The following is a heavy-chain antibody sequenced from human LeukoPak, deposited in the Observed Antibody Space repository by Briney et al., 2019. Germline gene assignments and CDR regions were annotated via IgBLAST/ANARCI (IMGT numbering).Heavy chain of an antibody. J-gene: IGHJ3*02. Sequence: PSETLSLTCTVSGGFISSSSYFWGWIRQPPGKGLEWIGSIYYSGTNHYNPSLRSRVTMSIDTSKNQFSLKLSSVTAADTAVYYCARPNCSGGSCYNLGAFGIWGQGTMVTVSS. CDR1: GGFISSSSYF. CDR2: IYYSGTN. D-gene: IGHD2-15*01. V-gene: IGHV4-39*01. CDR3: ARPNCSGGSCYNLGAFGI.